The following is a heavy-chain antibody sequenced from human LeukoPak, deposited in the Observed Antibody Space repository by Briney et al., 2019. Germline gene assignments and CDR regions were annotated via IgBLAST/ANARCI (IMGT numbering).Heavy chain of an antibody. D-gene: IGHD3-3*01. CDR1: GFAFSSYA. V-gene: IGHV3-23*01. CDR2: ISGSGGST. Sequence: LPGGSLRLSCAASGFAFSSYAMSWVRQAPGKGLEWVSAISGSGGSTYYADSVKGRFTISRDNSKNTLYLQMNSLRAEDTAVYYCAKAHWSGYFLNWFDPWGQGTLVTVSS. J-gene: IGHJ5*02. CDR3: AKAHWSGYFLNWFDP.